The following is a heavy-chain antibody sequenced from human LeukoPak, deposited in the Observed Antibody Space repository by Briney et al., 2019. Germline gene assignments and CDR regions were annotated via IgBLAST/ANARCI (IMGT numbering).Heavy chain of an antibody. CDR2: ISYDGSNK. V-gene: IGHV3-30*18. CDR1: GFTFSSYG. CDR3: ANGYSSSWYFGY. Sequence: PPGGSLRLSCAASGFTFSSYGMHWVRQAPGKGLEWVAVISYDGSNKYYADSVKGRFTISRDNSKNTLYLQMNSLRAEDTAVYYCANGYSSSWYFGYWGQGTLVTVSS. D-gene: IGHD6-13*01. J-gene: IGHJ4*02.